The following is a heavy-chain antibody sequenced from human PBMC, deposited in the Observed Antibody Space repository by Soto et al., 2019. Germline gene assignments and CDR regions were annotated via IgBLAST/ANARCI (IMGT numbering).Heavy chain of an antibody. CDR1: GGSISNYY. J-gene: IGHJ4*02. CDR3: ARQRRDFDY. V-gene: IGHV4-59*08. Sequence: QVQLQESGPGLVKPSETLSLTCTVSGGSISNYYWSWIRQPPGKGLQWIGYIFSSGRTNYNPSLKSRVTISVDTSKNQFSLTLCYVTAANTAVYYCARQRRDFDYWGQGSLVTVSS. CDR2: IFSSGRT.